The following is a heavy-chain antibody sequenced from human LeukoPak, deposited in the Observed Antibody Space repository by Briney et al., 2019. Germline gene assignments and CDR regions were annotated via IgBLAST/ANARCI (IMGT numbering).Heavy chain of an antibody. CDR1: GFTFSSYA. J-gene: IGHJ6*02. Sequence: GGSLRLSCAASGFTFSSYAMSWIRQAPGKGLEWVSYISSSGSTIYYADSVKGRFTISRDNAKNSLYLQMNSLRAEDTAVYYCARGAYYYDSSGYYRTDLYYYGMDVWRQGTTVTVSS. CDR3: ARGAYYYDSSGYYRTDLYYYGMDV. CDR2: ISSSGSTI. V-gene: IGHV3-11*01. D-gene: IGHD3-22*01.